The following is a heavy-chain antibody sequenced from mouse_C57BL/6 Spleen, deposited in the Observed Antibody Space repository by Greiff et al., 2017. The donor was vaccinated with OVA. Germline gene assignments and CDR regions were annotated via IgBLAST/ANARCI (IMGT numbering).Heavy chain of an antibody. CDR1: GFTFSDYG. V-gene: IGHV5-17*01. J-gene: IGHJ4*01. CDR3: ARSKLGRYAMDY. D-gene: IGHD4-1*01. CDR2: ISSGSSTI. Sequence: EVQLVESGGGLVKPGGSLKLSCAASGFTFSDYGMHWVRQAPEQGLEWVAYISSGSSTIYYADTVKGRFTISRDNAKNTLFLQMTSLRSEDTAMYYCARSKLGRYAMDYWGQGTSVTVSS.